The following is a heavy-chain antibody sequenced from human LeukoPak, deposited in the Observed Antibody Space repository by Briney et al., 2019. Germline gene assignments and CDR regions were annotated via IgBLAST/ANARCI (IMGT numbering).Heavy chain of an antibody. CDR2: ISYDGSNK. Sequence: GGSLRLSCAASGFTFSSYGMHWVRQAPGKGLEWVAVISYDGSNKYYADSVKGLFAISRDNSKNTLYLQMNSLRAEDTAVYYCAKDSSSWFDPRGQGTLVTVSS. CDR1: GFTFSSYG. CDR3: AKDSSSWFDP. D-gene: IGHD6-13*01. V-gene: IGHV3-30*18. J-gene: IGHJ5*02.